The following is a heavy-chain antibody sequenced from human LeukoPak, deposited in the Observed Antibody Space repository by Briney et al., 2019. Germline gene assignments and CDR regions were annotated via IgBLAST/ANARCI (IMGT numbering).Heavy chain of an antibody. D-gene: IGHD6-13*01. CDR3: ARVRVGSSSSKRYFDY. CDR2: INPSATT. V-gene: IGHV4-34*01. Sequence: SETLSLTCAVYGGSFSGYYWSWVRQPPGKGLEWVGEINPSATTNYNPSLKSRVTISVGTSKTQFSLKLSSVTAADTAVYYCARVRVGSSSSKRYFDYWGQGTLVTVSS. CDR1: GGSFSGYY. J-gene: IGHJ4*02.